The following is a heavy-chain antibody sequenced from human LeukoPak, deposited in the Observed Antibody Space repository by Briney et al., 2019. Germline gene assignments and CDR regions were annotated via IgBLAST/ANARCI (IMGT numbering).Heavy chain of an antibody. J-gene: IGHJ4*02. CDR2: IKQDGSDK. CDR1: GFTFSSYW. V-gene: IGHV3-7*01. Sequence: GGSLRLSCAASGFTFSSYWMSWVRQAPGKGLEWVANIKQDGSDKYYVDSVKGRFTISRDNAKNSLYLQMNSLRAEDTAVYYCAREKSGYSIDYWGQGTLVTVSS. D-gene: IGHD6-13*01. CDR3: AREKSGYSIDY.